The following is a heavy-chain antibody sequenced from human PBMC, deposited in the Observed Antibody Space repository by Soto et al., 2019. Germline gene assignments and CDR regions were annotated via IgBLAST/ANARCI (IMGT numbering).Heavy chain of an antibody. CDR1: GYTFTSYG. CDR3: GRDFDRSGYYYRRNDY. CDR2: ISAYNGYT. J-gene: IGHJ4*02. V-gene: IGHV1-18*01. D-gene: IGHD3-22*01. Sequence: ASVRVSCKASGYTFTSYGISCVRQAPGEGLEWMGWISAYNGYTNYAQKLQGRVTMTTDTSTSTAYMELGSLRSDDTAVYYCGRDFDRSGYYYRRNDYWGQRTLIIVSS.